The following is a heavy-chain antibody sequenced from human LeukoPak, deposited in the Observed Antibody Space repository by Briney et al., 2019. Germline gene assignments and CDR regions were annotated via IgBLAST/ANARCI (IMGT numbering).Heavy chain of an antibody. CDR1: GFTFSSYA. J-gene: IGHJ4*02. V-gene: IGHV3-30*02. CDR3: AKVRGTIFGVVIDY. CDR2: IRYDGSNK. D-gene: IGHD3-3*01. Sequence: GGSLRLSCAASGFTFSSYAMHWVRQAPGKGLEWVAFIRYDGSNKYYADSVKGRFTISRDNSKNTLYLQMNSLRAEDTAVYYCAKVRGTIFGVVIDYWGQGTLVTVSS.